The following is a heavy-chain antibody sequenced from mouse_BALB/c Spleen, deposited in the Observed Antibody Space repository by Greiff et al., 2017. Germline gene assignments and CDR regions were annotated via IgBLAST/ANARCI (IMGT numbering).Heavy chain of an antibody. D-gene: IGHD2-10*01. CDR3: ARAGAYCGNLYAMDY. CDR2: ISYDGSN. V-gene: IGHV3-6*02. Sequence: EVQLQESGPGLVKPSQSLSLTCSVTGYSITSGYYWNWIRQFPGNKLEWMGYISYDGSNNYNPSLKNRISITRDTSKNQFFLKLNSVTTEDTATYDCARAGAYCGNLYAMDYWGQGTSVTVSS. J-gene: IGHJ4*01. CDR1: GYSITSGYY.